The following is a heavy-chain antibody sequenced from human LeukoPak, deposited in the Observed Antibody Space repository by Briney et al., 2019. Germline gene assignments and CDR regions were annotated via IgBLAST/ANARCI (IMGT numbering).Heavy chain of an antibody. V-gene: IGHV4-30-2*01. J-gene: IGHJ3*02. CDR3: ARTYDGDDAFDI. CDR2: IHHSGGT. D-gene: IGHD4-17*01. Sequence: PSQTLSLTCTVSGGSISSGGYSWSWIRQPPGKGLEWIGNIHHSGGTYYNPSLKSRVTISVDTSKNQFSLKLSSVTAADTAVYYCARTYDGDDAFDIWGQGTMVTVSS. CDR1: GGSISSGGYS.